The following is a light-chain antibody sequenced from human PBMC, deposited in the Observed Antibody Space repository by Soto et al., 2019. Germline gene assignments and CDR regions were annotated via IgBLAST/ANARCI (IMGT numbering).Light chain of an antibody. CDR2: EGS. J-gene: IGLJ1*01. Sequence: QSALTQPASVSGSPGQSITISCTGTSSDVGTYNLVSWYQQHPGKAPKLMIFEGSKRPSGVSNRFSGSTSGNTASLTISGLQVEDEAHYYCCSYAGSGTYVFGTGTKATVL. V-gene: IGLV2-23*01. CDR3: CSYAGSGTYV. CDR1: SSDVGTYNL.